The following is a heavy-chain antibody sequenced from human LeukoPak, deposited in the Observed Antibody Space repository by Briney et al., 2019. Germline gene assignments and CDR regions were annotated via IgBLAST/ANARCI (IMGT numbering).Heavy chain of an antibody. D-gene: IGHD1/OR15-1a*01. CDR1: GGTFSSYA. Sequence: SVKVSCKASGGTFSSYAISWVRQAPGQGLEWMGRIIPILGIANYAQKFQGRVTITTDESTSTAYMELSSLRSEDTAVYYCATLPLTTRLPDSWGQGTLVTVSS. CDR3: ATLPLTTRLPDS. J-gene: IGHJ4*02. CDR2: IIPILGIA. V-gene: IGHV1-69*04.